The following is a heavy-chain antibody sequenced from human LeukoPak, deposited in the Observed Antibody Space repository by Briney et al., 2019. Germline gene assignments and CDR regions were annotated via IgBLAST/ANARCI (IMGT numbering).Heavy chain of an antibody. CDR2: INPNSGGT. V-gene: IGHV1-2*06. CDR1: GYTFTGYY. CDR3: ASDVGYSYFWGMDV. Sequence: GALVTVSCTASGYTFTGYYMHWVRQAPGQGLEWMGRINPNSGGTNYAQKFQGRVTMTRDTSISTAYMELSRLRSDDTAVYYCASDVGYSYFWGMDVWGQGTTVTVSS. J-gene: IGHJ6*02. D-gene: IGHD5-18*01.